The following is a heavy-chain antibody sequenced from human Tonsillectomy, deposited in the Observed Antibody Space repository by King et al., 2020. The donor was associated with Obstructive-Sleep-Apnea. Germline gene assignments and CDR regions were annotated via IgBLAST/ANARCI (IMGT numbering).Heavy chain of an antibody. J-gene: IGHJ4*02. D-gene: IGHD6-13*01. CDR2: IKSKTEGGTT. Sequence: VHLVESGGGLVKPGGSLRLSCAASGFTFSNAWMIVVRQAPGKGLAWVVRIKSKTEGGTTDYDAPLKGRFTISRDDSKNTLYLQMNSLKTEDTAVYYCTTDGGEAAGTNYWGQGTLVTVSS. V-gene: IGHV3-15*05. CDR1: GFTFSNAW. CDR3: TTDGGEAAGTNY.